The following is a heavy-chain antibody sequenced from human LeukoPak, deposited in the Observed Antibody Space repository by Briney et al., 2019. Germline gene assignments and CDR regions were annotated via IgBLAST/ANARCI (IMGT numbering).Heavy chain of an antibody. J-gene: IGHJ3*02. CDR2: ISAYSGDT. V-gene: IGHV1-18*01. CDR3: ARSVIVVVKGAFDI. Sequence: AASVKVSCKASGYTFTSYGISWVRQAPGQGLEWMGWISAYSGDTNYAQKFQGRATMTTDTSTSTAYMELRSLRSDDTAVYYCARSVIVVVKGAFDIWGQGTMVTVSS. CDR1: GYTFTSYG. D-gene: IGHD3-22*01.